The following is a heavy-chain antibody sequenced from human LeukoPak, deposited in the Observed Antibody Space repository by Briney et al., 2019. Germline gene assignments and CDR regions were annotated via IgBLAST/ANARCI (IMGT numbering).Heavy chain of an antibody. V-gene: IGHV4-61*05. D-gene: IGHD3-3*01. Sequence: SETLSLTCTVSGGSISSSSYYWGWIRQPPGKGLEWIGYIYYSGSTNYNPSLKSRVTISVDTSKNQFSLKLSSVTAADTAVYYCARSYDFWSQLLTWGQGTMVTVSS. CDR1: GGSISSSSYY. J-gene: IGHJ3*01. CDR2: IYYSGST. CDR3: ARSYDFWSQLLT.